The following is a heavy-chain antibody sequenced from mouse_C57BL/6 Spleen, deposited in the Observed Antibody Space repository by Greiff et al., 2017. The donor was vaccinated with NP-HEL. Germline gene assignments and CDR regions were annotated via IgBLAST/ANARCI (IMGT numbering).Heavy chain of an antibody. Sequence: VQLVESGPELVKPGASVKISCKASGYAFSSSWMNWVKQRPGKGLEWIGRIYPGDGDTNYNGKFKGKATLTADKSSSTAYMQLSSLTSEDSAVYFCAKLGPGNFDYWGQGTTLTVSS. J-gene: IGHJ2*01. D-gene: IGHD4-1*01. CDR3: AKLGPGNFDY. V-gene: IGHV1-82*01. CDR2: IYPGDGDT. CDR1: GYAFSSSW.